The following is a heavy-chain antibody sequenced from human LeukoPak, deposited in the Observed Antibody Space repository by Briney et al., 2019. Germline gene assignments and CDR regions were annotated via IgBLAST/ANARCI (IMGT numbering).Heavy chain of an antibody. CDR1: GYTFTGYY. D-gene: IGHD6-13*01. V-gene: IGHV1-2*02. Sequence: GASVKVSCKASGYTFTGYYMHWVRQAPGHGLEWMGWINPNSGGTNYAQKFQGRVTMTRDTSISTAYMELSRLSSDDTAVYYCARGSIAAAGPDYWGQGTLVTVSS. CDR2: INPNSGGT. CDR3: ARGSIAAAGPDY. J-gene: IGHJ4*02.